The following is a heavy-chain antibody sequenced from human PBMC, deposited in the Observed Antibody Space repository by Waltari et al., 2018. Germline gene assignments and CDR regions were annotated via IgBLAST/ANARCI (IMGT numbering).Heavy chain of an antibody. CDR2: ISSSSSYI. CDR1: GFTFSSYS. V-gene: IGHV3-21*01. J-gene: IGHJ3*02. CDR3: APTGVDAFDI. Sequence: EVQLVESGGGLVKPGGSLRLSCAASGFTFSSYSMNWVRQAPGKGLEWVSSISSSSSYIYYADSVKGQFTISRDNAKNSLYLQMNSLRAEDTAVYYCAPTGVDAFDIWGQGTMVTVSS. D-gene: IGHD2-15*01.